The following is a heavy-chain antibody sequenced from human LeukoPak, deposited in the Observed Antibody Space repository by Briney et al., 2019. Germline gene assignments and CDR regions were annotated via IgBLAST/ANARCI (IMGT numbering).Heavy chain of an antibody. J-gene: IGHJ4*02. CDR2: ISSRGSTT. Sequence: GSLRLSCAASGFTFIDYYMTWIRQAPGKGLEWVSYISSRGSTTYHADSVKGRFTISRDNAKNSLYLQMNSLRVKDTAVYYCARVIPPGRAAAGSFDYWGQGMLVTVSS. CDR1: GFTFIDYY. V-gene: IGHV3-11*04. D-gene: IGHD6-13*01. CDR3: ARVIPPGRAAAGSFDY.